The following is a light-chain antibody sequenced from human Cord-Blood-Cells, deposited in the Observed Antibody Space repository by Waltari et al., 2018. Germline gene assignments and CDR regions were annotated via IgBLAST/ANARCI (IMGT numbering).Light chain of an antibody. Sequence: DIQMTQSPSSLSASVGDSVTITCQASQDISNYLNWYQQKPGKAPKLLIYDASNLEKGVPSRFSGIGSGTDFTFTISSLQPEDIATYYCQQYDNLPLTFGGGTKVEIK. CDR1: QDISNY. CDR3: QQYDNLPLT. CDR2: DAS. V-gene: IGKV1-33*01. J-gene: IGKJ4*01.